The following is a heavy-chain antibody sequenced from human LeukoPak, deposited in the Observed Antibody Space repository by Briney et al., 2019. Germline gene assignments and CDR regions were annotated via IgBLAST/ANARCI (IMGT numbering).Heavy chain of an antibody. V-gene: IGHV4-39*01. CDR1: GGSFSGYY. D-gene: IGHD6-13*01. CDR2: ISYSGST. CDR3: ERHGRAGSWYLPLEYFQH. J-gene: IGHJ1*01. Sequence: SETLSLTCAVYGGSFSGYYWGWIRQPPGKWLEWIGSISYSGSTYYNPSLKSRVTISVDTSKNQFSLKLSSVTAADTAVDYCERHGRAGSWYLPLEYFQHSGQGTLVTVSS.